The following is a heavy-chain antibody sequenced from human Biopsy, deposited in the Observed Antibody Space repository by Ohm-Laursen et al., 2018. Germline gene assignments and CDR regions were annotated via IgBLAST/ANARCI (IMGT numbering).Heavy chain of an antibody. V-gene: IGHV4-59*07. CDR3: ARVGAGAPSIDYFDY. Sequence: SDTLSLTWPVSGGSIGSFFWSWIRQPPGKGLEWIGYIYYSGSTNYNPSLRSRVTISVDRSKNQFSLELSSVTAADTAVYYCARVGAGAPSIDYFDYWGQGTLVTVSS. J-gene: IGHJ4*02. D-gene: IGHD1-26*01. CDR2: IYYSGST. CDR1: GGSIGSFF.